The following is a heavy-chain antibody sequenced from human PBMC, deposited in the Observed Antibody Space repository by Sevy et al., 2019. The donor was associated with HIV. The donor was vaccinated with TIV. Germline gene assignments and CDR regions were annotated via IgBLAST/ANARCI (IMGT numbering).Heavy chain of an antibody. CDR1: GYTFSDYW. CDR3: ARGVSRGIY. CDR2: INPVDHDK. Sequence: ASVKVSCKASGYTFSDYWIYWIRQAPGQGFEWMGWINPVDHDKRCAQQFQGRVTMTTDTSINTAYMEVYRLTSDDTAVYYCARGVSRGIYWGQGTLGTASP. D-gene: IGHD6-13*01. J-gene: IGHJ4*02. V-gene: IGHV1-2*02.